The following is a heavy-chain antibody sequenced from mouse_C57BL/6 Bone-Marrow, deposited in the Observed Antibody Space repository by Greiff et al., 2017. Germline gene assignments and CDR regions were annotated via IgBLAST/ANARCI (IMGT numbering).Heavy chain of an antibody. V-gene: IGHV1-55*01. CDR2: IYPGSGST. J-gene: IGHJ1*03. CDR3: ARPYYSNYWYFDV. CDR1: GYTFTSYW. Sequence: VQLQQPVAELVKPGASVKMSCKASGYTFTSYWITWVKQRPGQGLEWIGDIYPGSGSTNYNEKFKSKATLTVDTSSSTAYMQLSSLTSEDSAVYYCARPYYSNYWYFDVWGTGTTVTVSS. D-gene: IGHD2-5*01.